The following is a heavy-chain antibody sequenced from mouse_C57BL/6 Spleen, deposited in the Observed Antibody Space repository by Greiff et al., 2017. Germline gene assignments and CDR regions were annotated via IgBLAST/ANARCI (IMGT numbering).Heavy chain of an antibody. CDR2: IDPSDSYT. V-gene: IGHV1-69*01. CDR1: GYTFTSYW. Sequence: VQLQQPGAELVMPGASVKLSCKASGYTFTSYWMHWVKQRPGQGLEWIGEIDPSDSYTNYNQKFKGKSTLTVDKSSSTAYMQLSSLTSEDSAVYDCSSASGSGYAAYWGQGTLVTVSA. CDR3: SSASGSGYAAY. D-gene: IGHD3-2*02. J-gene: IGHJ3*01.